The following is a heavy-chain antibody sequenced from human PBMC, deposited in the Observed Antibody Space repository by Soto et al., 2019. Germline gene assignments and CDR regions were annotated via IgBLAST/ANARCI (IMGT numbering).Heavy chain of an antibody. D-gene: IGHD4-17*01. J-gene: IGHJ4*02. Sequence: GGSLRISCAASGFTFSSYSMNWVRQAPGKGLEWVSSISSSSSYIYYADSVKGRFTISRDNAKNSLYLQMNSLRAEDTAVYYCATYDYGDYFTFDYWGQGTLVTVSS. CDR3: ATYDYGDYFTFDY. CDR2: ISSSSSYI. CDR1: GFTFSSYS. V-gene: IGHV3-21*01.